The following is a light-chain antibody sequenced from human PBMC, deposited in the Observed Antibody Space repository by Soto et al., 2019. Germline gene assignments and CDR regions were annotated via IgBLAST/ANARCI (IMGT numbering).Light chain of an antibody. CDR1: EGVASTY. J-gene: IGKJ1*01. CDR3: QQSGSSPWT. V-gene: IGKV3-20*01. Sequence: EIVLTQSPRTLSLSPRERATLSCRASEGVASTYLAWYQQKPGRAPRLLIFTASSRATGIPDRFSGSGSGTDFTLTISRLEPEDFAVYYCQQSGSSPWTFGQGTKVDIK. CDR2: TAS.